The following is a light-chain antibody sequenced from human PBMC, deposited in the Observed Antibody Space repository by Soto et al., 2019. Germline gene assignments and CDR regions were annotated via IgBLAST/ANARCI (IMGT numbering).Light chain of an antibody. CDR3: QQSNSSPPT. CDR1: QGISTL. V-gene: IGKV1-39*01. Sequence: DIQMTQSRYTLSASVGDRVTITCRASQGISTLLSWYQQKPGTAPKLLIYAASTLQAGVPSRFRGSGSGTDFTLTISSLQPEDFATYFCQQSNSSPPTFGGGTKVDIK. J-gene: IGKJ4*01. CDR2: AAS.